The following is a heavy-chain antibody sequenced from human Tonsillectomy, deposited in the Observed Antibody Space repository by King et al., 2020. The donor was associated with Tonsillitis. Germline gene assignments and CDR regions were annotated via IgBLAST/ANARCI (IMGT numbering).Heavy chain of an antibody. V-gene: IGHV3-74*01. D-gene: IGHD2-21*01. CDR2: INSDGSTT. J-gene: IGHJ5*02. Sequence: VQLVESGGGLVQPGGSLRLSCAASGFTFSTYWMHWVRQAPGKGLVWVSRINSDGSTTNYADSVKGRFTISRDNAKNTLYLQMNNLRAEDTAVYYCASAPYSNWFDPWGQGTLVTVSS. CDR3: ASAPYSNWFDP. CDR1: GFTFSTYW.